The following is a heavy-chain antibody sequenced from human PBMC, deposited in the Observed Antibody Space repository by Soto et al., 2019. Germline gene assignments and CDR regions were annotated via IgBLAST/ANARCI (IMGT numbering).Heavy chain of an antibody. CDR1: GYTFTSYG. CDR2: ISAYNGNT. V-gene: IGHV1-18*01. CDR3: ARQYYYSSGSLDPLYYFDY. J-gene: IGHJ4*02. Sequence: ASVKVSCKASGYTFTSYGISWVRQAPGQGLEWMGWISAYNGNTNYAQKLQGRVTMTTDTSTSTAYMELRSLRSDDTAVYYCARQYYYSSGSLDPLYYFDYWGQGTLVTV. D-gene: IGHD3-22*01.